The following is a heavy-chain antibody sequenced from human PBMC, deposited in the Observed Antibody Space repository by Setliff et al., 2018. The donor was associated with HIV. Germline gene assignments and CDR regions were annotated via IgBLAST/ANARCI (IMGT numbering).Heavy chain of an antibody. CDR2: VNNDGTDT. J-gene: IGHJ5*01. CDR3: ARGGANPSWFDS. D-gene: IGHD3-16*01. CDR1: GFTFNSYW. V-gene: IGHV3-74*01. Sequence: PGGSLRLSCVASGFTFNSYWMYWVRQAPGKGLVCVSRVNNDGTDTIYADSVKGRFTISRDNAKSTVYLQMGSLSADDTAVYYCARGGANPSWFDSWGQGTLVTVSS.